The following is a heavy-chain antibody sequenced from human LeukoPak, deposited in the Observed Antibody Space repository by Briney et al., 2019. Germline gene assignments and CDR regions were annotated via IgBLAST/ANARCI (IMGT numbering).Heavy chain of an antibody. CDR2: ISYDGSNK. CDR3: ARTYYYDSSGYYVFDY. V-gene: IGHV3-30*03. CDR1: GFTFSSYG. J-gene: IGHJ4*02. Sequence: PGGSLRLSCAASGFTFSSYGMHWVRQAPGKGLEWVAVISYDGSNKYYADSVKGRFTISRDNSKNTLYLQMNSLRAEDTAVYYCARTYYYDSSGYYVFDYWGQGTLVTVSS. D-gene: IGHD3-22*01.